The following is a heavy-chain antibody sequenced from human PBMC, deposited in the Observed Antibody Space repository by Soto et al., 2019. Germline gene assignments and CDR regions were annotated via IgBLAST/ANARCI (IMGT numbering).Heavy chain of an antibody. V-gene: IGHV3-21*01. J-gene: IGHJ6*02. Sequence: EVQLVESGGGLVKPGGSLRLSCAASGFTFSSYCMNWVRQAPGKGLEWVSSISSSSSYIYYADSVKGRVTISRDNAKNPLYLQMNSLRAEDTAVYYCARPLYYYDSSGYSYGMDVWGQGTTVTVSS. D-gene: IGHD3-22*01. CDR2: ISSSSSYI. CDR3: ARPLYYYDSSGYSYGMDV. CDR1: GFTFSSYC.